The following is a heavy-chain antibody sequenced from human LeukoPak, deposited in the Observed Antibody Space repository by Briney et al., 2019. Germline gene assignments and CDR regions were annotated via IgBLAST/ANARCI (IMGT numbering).Heavy chain of an antibody. D-gene: IGHD3-9*01. CDR3: ARPDYDILTGYVYFDY. CDR2: INPNSGGT. CDR1: GYTFTVYF. J-gene: IGHJ4*02. Sequence: ASVKVSCKASGYTFTVYFMHWVRQAPGQGLEWMGWINPNSGGTNYAQKFQGRVTMTRDTSISTAYMELSRLRSDDTAVYYCARPDYDILTGYVYFDYWGQGTLVTVSS. V-gene: IGHV1-2*02.